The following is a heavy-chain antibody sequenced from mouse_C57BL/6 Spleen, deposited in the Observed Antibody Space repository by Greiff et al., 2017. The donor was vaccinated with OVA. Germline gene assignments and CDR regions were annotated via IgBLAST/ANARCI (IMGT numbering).Heavy chain of an antibody. CDR1: GFTFSDYY. CDR2: INYDGSST. CDR3: ARVDVWTLAY. V-gene: IGHV5-16*01. Sequence: EVQVVESEGGLVQPGSSMKLSCTASGFTFSDYYMAWVRQVPEKGLEWVANINYDGSSTYYLDSLKSRFIISRDNAKNILYLQMSSLKSEDTATYYCARVDVWTLAYWGQGTLVTVSA. J-gene: IGHJ3*01.